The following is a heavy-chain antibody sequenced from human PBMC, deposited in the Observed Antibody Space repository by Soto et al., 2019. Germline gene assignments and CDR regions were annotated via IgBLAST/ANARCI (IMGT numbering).Heavy chain of an antibody. CDR2: ISDSGGST. V-gene: IGHV3-23*01. J-gene: IGHJ6*02. CDR3: ANRDTSMFYRYGYGMDV. Sequence: GGSLRLSCAASGFTFSSYDMSWVRQAPGKGLEWVSAISDSGGSTYYADSVKGRFTISRDNTKNTLYLQMNSLRVEDTAVYYCANRDTSMFYRYGYGMDVWGQGTKVTVSS. CDR1: GFTFSSYD. D-gene: IGHD5-18*01.